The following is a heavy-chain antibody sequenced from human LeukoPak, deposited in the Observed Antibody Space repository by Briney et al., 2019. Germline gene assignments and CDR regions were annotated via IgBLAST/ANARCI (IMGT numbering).Heavy chain of an antibody. CDR2: ISSSSSYI. CDR1: GFTFSSYS. D-gene: IGHD2-15*01. J-gene: IGHJ4*02. CDR3: ARKLGYCSGGSCYLCDY. V-gene: IGHV3-21*04. Sequence: PGGSLRLSCAASGFTFSSYSMNWVRQAPGKGLEWVSSISSSSSYIYYADSVKGRFTISRDNAKNSLYLQMNSLRSDDTAVYYCARKLGYCSGGSCYLCDYWGQGTLVTVSS.